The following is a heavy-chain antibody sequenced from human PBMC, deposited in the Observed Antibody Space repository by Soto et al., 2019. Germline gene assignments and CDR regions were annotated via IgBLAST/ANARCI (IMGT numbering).Heavy chain of an antibody. Sequence: VGSLRLSCAASGFTVSSNYMSWVRQAPGKGLEWVSVIYSGGSTYYADSVKGRFTISRDNSKNTLYLQMNSLRAEDTAVYYCAREDYDSSGYYYDAWGQGTTVTVS. CDR3: AREDYDSSGYYYDA. D-gene: IGHD3-22*01. CDR2: IYSGGST. J-gene: IGHJ6*02. V-gene: IGHV3-53*01. CDR1: GFTVSSNY.